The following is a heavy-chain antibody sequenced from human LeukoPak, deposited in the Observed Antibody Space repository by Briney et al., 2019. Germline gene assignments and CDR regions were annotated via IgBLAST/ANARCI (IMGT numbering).Heavy chain of an antibody. J-gene: IGHJ4*02. CDR3: ARAYCSGGSCCLDY. Sequence: SETLSLTCTVSGGSISSYYWSWIRQPAGKGLEWIGRIYTSGSTNYNPSLKSRVTISVDTSKNQFSLKLSSVTAADTAVYYCARAYCSGGSCCLDYWGQGTLVTVSS. D-gene: IGHD2-15*01. CDR2: IYTSGST. V-gene: IGHV4-4*07. CDR1: GGSISSYY.